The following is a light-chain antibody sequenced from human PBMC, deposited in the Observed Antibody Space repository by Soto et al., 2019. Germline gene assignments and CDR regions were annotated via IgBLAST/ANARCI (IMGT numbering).Light chain of an antibody. CDR3: EQYNKWPTLT. J-gene: IGKJ4*01. CDR1: QSVSSN. CDR2: GAS. Sequence: EIVMTQSPATLSVSPGERATLSCRASQSVSSNLAWYQQKPGQAPRLLIYGASTRATCIPSRFSGSGYGTEYTHTNSSLQSEDFAVYYCEQYNKWPTLTFGGGTNVEIK. V-gene: IGKV3-15*01.